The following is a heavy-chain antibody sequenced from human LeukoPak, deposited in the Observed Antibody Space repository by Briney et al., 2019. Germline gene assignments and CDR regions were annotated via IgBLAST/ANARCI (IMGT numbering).Heavy chain of an antibody. CDR3: ARDLKGYCVGSSCYKRGYYNYGIDV. CDR1: GFTFNDYG. Sequence: ASVKVSCKASGFTFNDYGISWVRQAPGQGLEWMGWINSYNGNTNYAQNVQGRVTMTIDTSTSIAYMELRSLRSDDTAVYYCARDLKGYCVGSSCYKRGYYNYGIDVWGQGTTVTVSS. CDR2: INSYNGNT. V-gene: IGHV1-18*01. D-gene: IGHD2-2*02. J-gene: IGHJ6*02.